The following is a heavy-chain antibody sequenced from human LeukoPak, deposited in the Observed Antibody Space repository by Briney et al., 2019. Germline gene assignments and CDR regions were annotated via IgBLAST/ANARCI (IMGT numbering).Heavy chain of an antibody. CDR3: AISATARGGFDF. J-gene: IGHJ4*02. CDR1: GFTFSSYS. CDR2: ISSSSSTI. Sequence: GGSLRLSCAASGFTFSSYSMNWVRQAPGKGLEWVSYISSSSSTIYYADSVKGRFTISRDNAKNSLYLQMNSLRDEDTAVYYCAISATARGGFDFWGQGTLVTVSS. D-gene: IGHD6-25*01. V-gene: IGHV3-48*02.